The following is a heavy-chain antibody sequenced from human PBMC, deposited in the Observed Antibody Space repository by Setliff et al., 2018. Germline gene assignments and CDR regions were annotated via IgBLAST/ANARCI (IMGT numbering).Heavy chain of an antibody. CDR2: ISSSSSYT. CDR1: GFTFSAHY. CDR3: VRDLHWGFDY. Sequence: PGGSLRLSCAASGFTFSAHYMDWLRQAPGKGLKWVSYISSSSSYTNYADSVKGRFTISRDNAKNSLYLQMNSLRAEDTAVYYCVRDLHWGFDYWGLGTLVTVSS. J-gene: IGHJ4*02. D-gene: IGHD7-27*01. V-gene: IGHV3-11*05.